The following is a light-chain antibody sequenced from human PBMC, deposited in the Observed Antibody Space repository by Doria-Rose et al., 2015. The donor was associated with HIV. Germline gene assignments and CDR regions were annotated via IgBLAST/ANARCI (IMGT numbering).Light chain of an antibody. CDR3: QQYYDTPS. V-gene: IGKV4-1*01. CDR2: WAS. J-gene: IGKJ3*01. CDR1: QSLLYTSKNY. Sequence: DIRVTQSPESLGMSLGERATLNCKSNQSLLYTSKNYLAWYQQKPGQPPKLLIYWASTRQSGVPARFGGSGSGTDFTPTISSLEAEDVAVYYCQQYYDTPSFGPGTTVDI.